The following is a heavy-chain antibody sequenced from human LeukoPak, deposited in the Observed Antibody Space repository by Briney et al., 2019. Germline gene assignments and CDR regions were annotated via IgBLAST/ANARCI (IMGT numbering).Heavy chain of an antibody. Sequence: ASVKVSCKASGGTFSSYAISWVRQAPGQGLEWMGRIIPILGTANYAQKFQGRVTITADESTSTAYMELSSLRSEDTAVYYCARVFVDTAVYYFDYWGQGTLVTVSS. CDR1: GGTFSSYA. CDR2: IIPILGTA. J-gene: IGHJ4*02. CDR3: ARVFVDTAVYYFDY. D-gene: IGHD5-18*01. V-gene: IGHV1-69*11.